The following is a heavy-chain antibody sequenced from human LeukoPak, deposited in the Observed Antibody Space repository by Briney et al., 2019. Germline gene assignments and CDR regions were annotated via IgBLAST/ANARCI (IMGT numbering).Heavy chain of an antibody. D-gene: IGHD6-13*01. J-gene: IGHJ3*02. V-gene: IGHV4-4*07. CDR1: GGSISSYY. Sequence: SETLSLTCTVSGGSISSYYWSWIRQPAGKGLEWIGRVYSSGSTNYNPSLKSRVTMSVERSNNQFSLKLSSVTAADTAVYYCARGIAAAVLDAFDIWGQGTMVTVSS. CDR2: VYSSGST. CDR3: ARGIAAAVLDAFDI.